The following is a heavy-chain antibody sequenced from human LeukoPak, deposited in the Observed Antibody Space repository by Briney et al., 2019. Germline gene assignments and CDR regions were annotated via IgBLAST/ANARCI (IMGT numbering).Heavy chain of an antibody. J-gene: IGHJ3*02. Sequence: ASVKVSCKASGGTFSSYAISWVRQASGQGLEWMGGIIPIFGTANYAQKFQGRVTITADESTSTAYMELSSLRSEDTAVYYCARSTPDYSAFDIWGQGTMVTVSS. D-gene: IGHD4-11*01. CDR2: IIPIFGTA. CDR3: ARSTPDYSAFDI. CDR1: GGTFSSYA. V-gene: IGHV1-69*13.